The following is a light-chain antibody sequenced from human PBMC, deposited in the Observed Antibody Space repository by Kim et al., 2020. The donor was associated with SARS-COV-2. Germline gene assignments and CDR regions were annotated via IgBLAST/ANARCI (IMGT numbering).Light chain of an antibody. V-gene: IGLV3-9*01. CDR3: QVWDSSTAHYV. CDR1: NIGSKN. J-gene: IGLJ1*01. CDR2: GDS. Sequence: LGQPARITCGGNNIGSKNVHWYQQKPGQAPVLVIYGDSNRPSGIPERFSGSNSGNTATLTISRAQAGDEADYYCQVWDSSTAHYVFGTGTKVTVL.